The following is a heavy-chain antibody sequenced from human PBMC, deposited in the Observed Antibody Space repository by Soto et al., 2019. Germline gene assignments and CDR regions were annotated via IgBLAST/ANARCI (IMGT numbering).Heavy chain of an antibody. D-gene: IGHD3-22*01. V-gene: IGHV1-69*01. CDR2: IIPIFGTA. Sequence: QVQLVQSGAEVKKPGSSVKVSCKASGGTFSSYAISWVRQAPGQGLEWMGGIIPIFGTASYAQKFQGRVTITADESTSTGYMELSSLRSEDTAVYYCARDRGDSSGYFGCLDYWGQGTLVTVSS. J-gene: IGHJ4*02. CDR3: ARDRGDSSGYFGCLDY. CDR1: GGTFSSYA.